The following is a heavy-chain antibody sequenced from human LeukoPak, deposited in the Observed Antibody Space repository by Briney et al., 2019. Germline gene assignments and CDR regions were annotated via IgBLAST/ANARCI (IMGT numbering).Heavy chain of an antibody. Sequence: SVKVSCKASGSTFTSSAVQWVRQARGQRLEWIGWIVVGSGNTNYAQKFQERVTITRDMSTSTAYMELSSLRSEDTAVYYCTAGYLPAANYYYYYYMDVWGKGTTVTVSS. J-gene: IGHJ6*03. V-gene: IGHV1-58*01. CDR2: IVVGSGNT. CDR3: TAGYLPAANYYYYYYMDV. D-gene: IGHD2-2*01. CDR1: GSTFTSSA.